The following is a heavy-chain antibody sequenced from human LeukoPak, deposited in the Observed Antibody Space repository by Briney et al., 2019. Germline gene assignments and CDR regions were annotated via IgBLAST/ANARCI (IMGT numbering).Heavy chain of an antibody. CDR2: IYCSGST. Sequence: SETLSLTCSVSGGSISSYYWSWIRQPPGKGLEWIGYIYCSGSTNYNPSLKSRVTISVDTSKNQFSLKLSSVTAADTAVYYCAGGVATTGGFYFDYWGQGTLVTVSS. CDR1: GGSISSYY. D-gene: IGHD5-12*01. V-gene: IGHV4-59*01. CDR3: AGGVATTGGFYFDY. J-gene: IGHJ4*02.